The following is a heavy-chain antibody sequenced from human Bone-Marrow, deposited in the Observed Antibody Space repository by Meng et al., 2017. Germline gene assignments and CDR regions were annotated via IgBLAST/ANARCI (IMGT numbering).Heavy chain of an antibody. D-gene: IGHD5-18*01. V-gene: IGHV7-4-1*02. CDR3: ARRYSYGARRNFDY. J-gene: IGHJ4*02. CDR1: GYTFTSYA. Sequence: QVQQLKLGYELKKPGASVKVSCKASGYTFTSYAMNWVRQAPGQGLEWMGWINTNTGNPTYAQGFTGRFVFSLDTSVSTAYLQISSLKAEDTAVYYCARRYSYGARRNFDYWGQGTLVTVSS. CDR2: INTNTGNP.